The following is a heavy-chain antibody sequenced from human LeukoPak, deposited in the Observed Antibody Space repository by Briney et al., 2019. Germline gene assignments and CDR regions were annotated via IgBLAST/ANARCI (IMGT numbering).Heavy chain of an antibody. Sequence: GSLRPSCSASGFTFSNYAMHWVRQAPGKGLQYVSAITSDGGSTYYADSVKGRFTITRDNSKNTLYLQMSSLRAEDTAVYYCVKNREGHIWSAFEIWGQGTMVTVSS. D-gene: IGHD5-24*01. CDR1: GFTFSNYA. CDR3: VKNREGHIWSAFEI. V-gene: IGHV3-64D*06. J-gene: IGHJ3*02. CDR2: ITSDGGST.